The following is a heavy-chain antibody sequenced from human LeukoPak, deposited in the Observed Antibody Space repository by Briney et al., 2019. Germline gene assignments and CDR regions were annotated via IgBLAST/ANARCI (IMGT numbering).Heavy chain of an antibody. D-gene: IGHD3-3*01. V-gene: IGHV3-30*02. CDR3: AKDFLFPAAGTSSFDY. CDR2: IRYDGSNK. CDR1: GFTFSSYG. Sequence: GGSLRLSCAASGFTFSSYGMHWVRQAPGKGLEWVAFIRYDGSNKYYADSVKGRFTISRDNSKNTLYLQMNSLRAEDTAVYYCAKDFLFPAAGTSSFDYGGQGTLSPVPS. J-gene: IGHJ4*02.